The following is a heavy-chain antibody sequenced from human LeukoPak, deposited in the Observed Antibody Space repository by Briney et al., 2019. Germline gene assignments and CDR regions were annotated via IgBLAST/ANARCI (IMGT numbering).Heavy chain of an antibody. CDR2: ISYDGSNK. CDR1: GFTFSSYA. V-gene: IGHV3-30*04. Sequence: QTGGSLRLSCAASGFTFSSYAMHWVRQAPGKGLEWVAVISYDGSNKYYADSVKGRFTISRDNSKNTLYLQMNSLRAEDTAVYYCASQSSSWYGDYWGQGTLVTVSS. D-gene: IGHD6-13*01. CDR3: ASQSSSWYGDY. J-gene: IGHJ4*02.